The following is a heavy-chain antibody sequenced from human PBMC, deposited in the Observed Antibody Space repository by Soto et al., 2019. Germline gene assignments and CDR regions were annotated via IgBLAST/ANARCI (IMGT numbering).Heavy chain of an antibody. CDR3: TRGLLTDFFDY. J-gene: IGHJ4*02. Sequence: GGSLRLSCAASGFTFSSYSMNWVRQAPGKGLEWVAVISYDGSNQFYAGSVKGRFTVSRDNSKNTLYLQVNSLRNDDTAVYYCTRGLLTDFFDYWGQGALVTVSS. CDR1: GFTFSSYS. CDR2: ISYDGSNQ. V-gene: IGHV3-30*03.